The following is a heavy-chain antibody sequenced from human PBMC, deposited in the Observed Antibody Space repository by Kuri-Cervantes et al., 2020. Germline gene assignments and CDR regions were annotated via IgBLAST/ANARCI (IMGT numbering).Heavy chain of an antibody. CDR3: ARSGQGPSGAFDI. CDR2: IIPIFGTA. D-gene: IGHD6-25*01. Sequence: SVKVSCKASGGTFSSYAISWVRQAPGQGLEWMGGIIPIFGTANYAQKFQGRVTITADESTSTAYMGLSSLRSEDTAVYYCARSGQGPSGAFDIWGQGTMVTVSS. CDR1: GGTFSSYA. J-gene: IGHJ3*02. V-gene: IGHV1-69*13.